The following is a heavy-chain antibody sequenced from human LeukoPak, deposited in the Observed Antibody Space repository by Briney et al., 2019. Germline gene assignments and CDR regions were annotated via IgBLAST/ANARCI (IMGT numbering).Heavy chain of an antibody. Sequence: ASVKVSCKASGYTFTGYYMHWVRQAPGQGLEWMGRINPNSGGTNYAQKFQGRVTMTRDTSISIAYMELSRLRSDDTALYYCAASIAVAGLDYWGQGTLVTVSS. D-gene: IGHD6-19*01. V-gene: IGHV1-2*06. CDR3: AASIAVAGLDY. CDR2: INPNSGGT. J-gene: IGHJ4*02. CDR1: GYTFTGYY.